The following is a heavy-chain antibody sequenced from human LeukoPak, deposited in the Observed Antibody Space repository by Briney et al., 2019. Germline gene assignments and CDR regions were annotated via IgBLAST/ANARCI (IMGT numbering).Heavy chain of an antibody. Sequence: SGPTLVKPTQTLTLTCTFSGFSLSTSGVGVGWIRQPPGKALEWLALIYWDDDKRYSPSLKSRLTITKDTSKNQVVLTMTNMDPVDTATNYCARTITIFGVVIIDPSGVYFDYWGQGTLVTVSS. CDR1: GFSLSTSGVG. V-gene: IGHV2-5*02. CDR3: ARTITIFGVVIIDPSGVYFDY. CDR2: IYWDDDK. J-gene: IGHJ4*02. D-gene: IGHD3-3*01.